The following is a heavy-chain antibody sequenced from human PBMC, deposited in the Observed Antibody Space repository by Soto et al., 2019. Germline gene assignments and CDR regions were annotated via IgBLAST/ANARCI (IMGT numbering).Heavy chain of an antibody. D-gene: IGHD3-22*01. CDR2: IIPVSGTA. V-gene: IGHV1-69*01. J-gene: IGHJ5*02. CDR3: ARGWDHYDSSGLRTWFDP. CDR1: GGTFSRYG. Sequence: QVQLVQSGSEVKKPGSSVKVSCKASGGTFSRYGFIWVRQVPGQGLEWMGGIIPVSGTANYAVKFQGRVTITADESTSTAYMELSSLRSEDTAVYYCARGWDHYDSSGLRTWFDPWGQGTLVTVSS.